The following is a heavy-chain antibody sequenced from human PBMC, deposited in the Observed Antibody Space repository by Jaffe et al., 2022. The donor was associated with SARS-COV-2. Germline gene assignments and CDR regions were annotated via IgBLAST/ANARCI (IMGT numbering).Heavy chain of an antibody. V-gene: IGHV3-48*01. Sequence: EVQLVESGGGLVQPGGSLRLSCAASGFTFSSYSMNWVRQAPGKGLEWVSYISSSSSTIYYADSVKGRFTISRDNAKNSLYLQMNSLRAEDTAVYYCARDPPEEDSGWFDPWGQGTLVTVSS. D-gene: IGHD3-22*01. CDR2: ISSSSSTI. J-gene: IGHJ5*02. CDR3: ARDPPEEDSGWFDP. CDR1: GFTFSSYS.